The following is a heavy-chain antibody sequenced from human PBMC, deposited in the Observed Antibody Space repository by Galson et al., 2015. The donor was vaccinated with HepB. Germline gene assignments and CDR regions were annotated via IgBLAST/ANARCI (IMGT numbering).Heavy chain of an antibody. V-gene: IGHV4-39*07. CDR2: IYYRGST. D-gene: IGHD6-19*01. Sequence: SETLSLTCTVSGGSISTNNNYWGWIRQPPGKGLEWIGSIYYRGSTYHNPSLKSRVTISVDTSTNQFSLKLYSVTAADTALYYCARDGSAAVAGDAFDVWGQGTMVTVSS. J-gene: IGHJ3*01. CDR1: GGSISTNNNY. CDR3: ARDGSAAVAGDAFDV.